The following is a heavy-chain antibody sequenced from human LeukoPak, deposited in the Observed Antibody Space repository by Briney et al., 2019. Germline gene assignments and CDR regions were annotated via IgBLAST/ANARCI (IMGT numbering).Heavy chain of an antibody. D-gene: IGHD3-10*01. V-gene: IGHV4-34*01. CDR2: INHSGST. J-gene: IGHJ5*02. CDR3: ATKSQGSGSYPNWFDP. CDR1: GGSFSGYY. Sequence: SETLSLTCAVYGGSFSGYYWSWIRQPPGKGLEWIGEINHSGSTNYNPSLKSRVTISVDTSKNQFSLKLSSVTAADTAVYYCATKSQGSGSYPNWFDPWGQGTLVTVSS.